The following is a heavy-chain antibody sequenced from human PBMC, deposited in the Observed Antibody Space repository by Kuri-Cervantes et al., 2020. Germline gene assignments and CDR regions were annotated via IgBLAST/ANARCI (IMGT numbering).Heavy chain of an antibody. CDR2: IDSGGET. D-gene: IGHD3-22*01. CDR1: ECTVNRHD. J-gene: IGHJ6*02. V-gene: IGHV3-13*01. Sequence: GESLKISCAASECTVNRHDMPYVRQGIRIGPEWVSIIDSGGETCYVASVKGRFTISRDNAKNSLYLQMNSLRDEDTAVYYCARDRSFFSITMIDNQAYYYYYGMYVWGQGTTVTVSS. CDR3: ARDRSFFSITMIDNQAYYYYYGMYV.